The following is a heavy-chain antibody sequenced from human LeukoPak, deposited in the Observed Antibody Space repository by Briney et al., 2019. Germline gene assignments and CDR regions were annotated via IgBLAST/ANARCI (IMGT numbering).Heavy chain of an antibody. V-gene: IGHV1-2*06. CDR1: GYTFTGYY. CDR3: AKYGILTGYVIDY. CDR2: INPNSGGT. D-gene: IGHD3-9*01. J-gene: IGHJ4*02. Sequence: ASVKVSCKASGYTFTGYYMHWVRQAPGQGLEWMGRINPNSGGTNYAQKFQGRVTMTRDTSISTAYMELSRLRSDDTAVYYCAKYGILTGYVIDYWGQGTLVTVSS.